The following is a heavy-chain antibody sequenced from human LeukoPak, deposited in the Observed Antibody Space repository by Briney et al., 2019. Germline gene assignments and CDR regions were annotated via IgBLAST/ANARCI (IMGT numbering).Heavy chain of an antibody. CDR2: ISAYNGNT. J-gene: IGHJ5*02. CDR3: AREKTVRIQLWLSVWFDP. CDR1: GYTFTSYG. Sequence: ASVKVSCKASGYTFTSYGISWVRQAPGQGLEWMGWISAYNGNTNYAQKLQGRVTMTTDTSTSTAYMELRSLRSDDTAVYYCAREKTVRIQLWLSVWFDPWGQGTLVTVSS. V-gene: IGHV1-18*01. D-gene: IGHD5-18*01.